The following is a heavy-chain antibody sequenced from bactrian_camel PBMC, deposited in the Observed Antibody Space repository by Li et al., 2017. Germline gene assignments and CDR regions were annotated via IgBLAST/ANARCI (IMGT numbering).Heavy chain of an antibody. V-gene: IGHV3-2*01. CDR1: GFTFSSYY. D-gene: IGHD6*01. J-gene: IGHJ4*01. Sequence: HVQLVESGGGLVQPGGSLRLSCAASGFTFSSYYMSWVRQAPGKGLEWVSTISADGSNTYDSDSVKGRFTISRDQTKNLVYLQMNSLKSEDTALYYCATEVVAGTYNSWGQGTQVTVS. CDR3: ATEVVAGTYNS. CDR2: ISADGSNT.